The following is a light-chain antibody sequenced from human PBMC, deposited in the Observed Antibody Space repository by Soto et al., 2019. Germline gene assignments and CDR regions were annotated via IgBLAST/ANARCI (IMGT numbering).Light chain of an antibody. CDR3: QQYNNWPPIT. Sequence: EVVVTQAPATLSVSPGERASLSCRASQSMSSNLAWYQQKPGQPPRLLIYGASTRATGIPARFSGSGSGTEFTLTISSLQSEDFAVYYCQQYNNWPPITFGQGTRLEIK. J-gene: IGKJ5*01. CDR1: QSMSSN. V-gene: IGKV3D-15*01. CDR2: GAS.